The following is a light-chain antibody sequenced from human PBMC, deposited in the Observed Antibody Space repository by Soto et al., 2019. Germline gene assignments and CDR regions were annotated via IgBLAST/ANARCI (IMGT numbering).Light chain of an antibody. CDR1: SSDVGYYNY. J-gene: IGLJ2*01. Sequence: QSALTQPPSASGSPGQSATISCTGTSSDVGYYNYVCWYQQHPGKAPKLMIYEVSKRPSGVPDRFSGSKSGNTASLTVSGLQADDEADYYCSSYAGSNNLVFGGGTKLTVL. V-gene: IGLV2-8*01. CDR3: SSYAGSNNLV. CDR2: EVS.